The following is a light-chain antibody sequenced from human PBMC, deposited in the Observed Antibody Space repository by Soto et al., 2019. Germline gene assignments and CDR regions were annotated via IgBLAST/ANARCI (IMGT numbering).Light chain of an antibody. CDR3: ATWDDSLNVV. CDR1: TSNIGTNT. CDR2: SND. J-gene: IGLJ2*01. V-gene: IGLV1-44*01. Sequence: QSVLTQSPSASRTPGQRLSISCSGSTSNIGTNTVSWYQHVPGTAPKLLIYSNDQRPSAVPGRFSGSKSGTSASLAISGLLSEDEADYYCATWDDSLNVVFGGGTKLTVL.